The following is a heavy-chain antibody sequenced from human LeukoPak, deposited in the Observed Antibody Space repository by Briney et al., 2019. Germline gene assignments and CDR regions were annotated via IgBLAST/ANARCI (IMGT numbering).Heavy chain of an antibody. J-gene: IGHJ5*02. Sequence: GGSLRLSCAASGFTFSDYYMSWIRQAPGKGLEWVSYISSSGTAIYYADSVKGRFTISRDNSKNTLYLQMNSLRAEDTAVYYCARAAAVTGAFRDNWFDPWGQGTLVTVSP. D-gene: IGHD6-19*01. CDR1: GFTFSDYY. V-gene: IGHV3-11*04. CDR3: ARAAAVTGAFRDNWFDP. CDR2: ISSSGTAI.